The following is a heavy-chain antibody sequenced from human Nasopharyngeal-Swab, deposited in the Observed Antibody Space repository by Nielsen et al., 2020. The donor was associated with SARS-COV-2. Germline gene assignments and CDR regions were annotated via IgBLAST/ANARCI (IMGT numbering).Heavy chain of an antibody. V-gene: IGHV3-7*01. Sequence: GESLKISCAASGFTFSNYWMSWVRQAPGKGLEWVANIKQDGSEIYYVDSLKGRFTISRDNAKNSLYLQMNSLRAEDTAMYYCARLKYDFWNGPPEDYWGQGTLVTVSS. D-gene: IGHD3-3*01. CDR1: GFTFSNYW. CDR3: ARLKYDFWNGPPEDY. CDR2: IKQDGSEI. J-gene: IGHJ4*02.